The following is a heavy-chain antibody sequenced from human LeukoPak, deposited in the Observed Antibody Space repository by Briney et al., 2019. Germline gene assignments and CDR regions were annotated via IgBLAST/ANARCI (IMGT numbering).Heavy chain of an antibody. CDR3: ARGLEYSSFPSDFRH. J-gene: IGHJ1*01. CDR2: IIPIFGTA. Sequence: GASVKVSCKASGGTFSSYAISWVRQAPGQGLEWMGGIIPIFGTANYAQKFQGRVTITADESTSTAYMELSSLRSEDTAVYYCARGLEYSSFPSDFRHWGQGTLVTVSS. D-gene: IGHD6-6*01. V-gene: IGHV1-69*13. CDR1: GGTFSSYA.